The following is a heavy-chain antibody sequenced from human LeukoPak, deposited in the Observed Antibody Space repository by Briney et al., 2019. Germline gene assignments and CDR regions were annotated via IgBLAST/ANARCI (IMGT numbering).Heavy chain of an antibody. CDR3: ARANYYDSSGYYYYYYYYMDV. CDR2: MNPNSGNT. V-gene: IGHV1-8*02. CDR1: GYTFTSYG. D-gene: IGHD3-22*01. J-gene: IGHJ6*03. Sequence: ASVKVSCKASGYTFTSYGISWVRQAPGQGLEWMGWMNPNSGNTGYAQKFQGRVTMTRNTSISTAYMELSSLRSEDTAVYYCARANYYDSSGYYYYYYYYMDVWGKGTTVTISS.